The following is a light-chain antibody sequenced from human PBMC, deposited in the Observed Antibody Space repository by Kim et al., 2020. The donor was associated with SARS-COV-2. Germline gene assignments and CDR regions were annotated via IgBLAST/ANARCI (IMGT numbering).Light chain of an antibody. Sequence: ASVKHSWTLSSGHSSYAIGWLQQQPEKGPRYLMKVNSDGSHTRGDGIPDRFSGSSSGDERYLSISNLQSEDEADFYCQTWGTGFVVFGRGTQLTVL. CDR2: VNSDGSH. V-gene: IGLV4-69*01. CDR3: QTWGTGFVV. J-gene: IGLJ2*01. CDR1: SGHSSYA.